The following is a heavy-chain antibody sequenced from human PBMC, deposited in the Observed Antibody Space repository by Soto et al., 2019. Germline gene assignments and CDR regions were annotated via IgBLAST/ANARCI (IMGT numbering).Heavy chain of an antibody. CDR2: INSDGSNT. V-gene: IGHV3-74*01. CDR1: GFTFSSYW. D-gene: IGHD3-22*01. Sequence: EVQLVESGGGLVQPGGSLRLSCAASGFTFSSYWMHWVRQAPGKGLVWVSRINSDGSNTSYADSVKGRFTISRDNAKNTLYLQMNSLRAEDTAVYYCARDDAPYYYDSSEGYFQHWGQGTLVTVSS. J-gene: IGHJ1*01. CDR3: ARDDAPYYYDSSEGYFQH.